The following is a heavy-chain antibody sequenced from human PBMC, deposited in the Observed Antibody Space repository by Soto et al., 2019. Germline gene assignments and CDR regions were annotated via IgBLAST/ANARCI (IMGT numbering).Heavy chain of an antibody. CDR3: ARQNDRRPYYYYAMDV. V-gene: IGHV1-18*01. J-gene: IGHJ6*02. Sequence: GASVKVSCKASAYTFSWVRHAPGHELEWMGWISAYNGNTKYAQKFPGRVTMTTDTSTGTVFMVLRSLRSDVTAVYYCARQNDRRPYYYYAMDVLGQGATVTVSS. CDR1: AYT. D-gene: IGHD3-22*01. CDR2: ISAYNGNT.